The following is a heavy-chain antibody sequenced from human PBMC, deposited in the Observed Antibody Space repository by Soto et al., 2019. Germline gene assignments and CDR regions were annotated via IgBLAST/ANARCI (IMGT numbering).Heavy chain of an antibody. D-gene: IGHD2-8*01. Sequence: QVQLQESGPGLVKPSETLSLTCSVSGDSISSYYWSWIRQPPGKGLEWIGYIHYSGSTNHNRSLKGRVTISVDTSKNHFSLFLSSLTAADTAVYYCARHRPQSCTNENCFVNAFDIWGHGTKVTVSS. CDR1: GDSISSYY. CDR3: ARHRPQSCTNENCFVNAFDI. CDR2: IHYSGST. J-gene: IGHJ3*02. V-gene: IGHV4-59*08.